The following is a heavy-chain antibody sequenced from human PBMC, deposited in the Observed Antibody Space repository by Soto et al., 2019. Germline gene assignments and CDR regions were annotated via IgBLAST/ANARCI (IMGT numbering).Heavy chain of an antibody. V-gene: IGHV4-59*01. CDR3: ARDRKLVIPGNYYYYGMDV. D-gene: IGHD3-9*01. Sequence: SETLSLTCSVSGGSIRDYFWTWIRQPPGKGLEWIGYISSSGTINYNSSLKSRVTISLDTSRNHFSLKLSSVTAADTAVYFCARDRKLVIPGNYYYYGMDVWGQGTTVTVSS. CDR1: GGSIRDYF. J-gene: IGHJ6*02. CDR2: ISSSGTI.